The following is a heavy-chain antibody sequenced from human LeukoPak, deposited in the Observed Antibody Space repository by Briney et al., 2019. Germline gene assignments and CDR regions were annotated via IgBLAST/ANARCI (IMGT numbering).Heavy chain of an antibody. CDR2: INAGNGNT. D-gene: IGHD5-12*01. J-gene: IGHJ4*02. CDR1: GYTFTSYA. CDR3: ARCIGSGYDFDY. Sequence: ASVKVSCKASGYTFTSYAMHWVRQAPGQRLEWMGWINAGNGNTKYSQKFQGRVTITRDTSASTAYMELSSLRSEDTAVYYCARCIGSGYDFDYWGQGTLVTVS. V-gene: IGHV1-3*01.